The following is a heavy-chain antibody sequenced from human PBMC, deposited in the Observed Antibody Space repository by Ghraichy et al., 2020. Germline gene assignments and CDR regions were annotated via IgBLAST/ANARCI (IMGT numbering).Heavy chain of an antibody. CDR1: GYTFTSYY. V-gene: IGHV1-46*01. CDR2: INPSGGST. Sequence: ASVKVSCKASGYTFTSYYMHWVRQAPGQGLEWMGIINPSGGSTSYAQKFQGRVTMTRDTSTSTVYMELSSLRSEDTAVYYCARDRYCSGGSCYSPSGLYYYYGMDVWGQGTTVTVSS. CDR3: ARDRYCSGGSCYSPSGLYYYYGMDV. J-gene: IGHJ6*02. D-gene: IGHD2-15*01.